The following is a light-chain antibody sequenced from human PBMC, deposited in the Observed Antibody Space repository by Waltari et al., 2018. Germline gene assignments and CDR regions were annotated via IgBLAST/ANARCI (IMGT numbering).Light chain of an antibody. CDR1: RYNIGRRT. Sequence: QSVLTQPPSVSGTTGQRVTRSCSGSRYNIGRRTMNWYRQLPGTAPKLLIFSNQLRPAGVPDRLSASKSGTSASLIISGLQSEDEGTYYCSTWDDSLNNLVFGGGTKLTVL. J-gene: IGLJ2*01. V-gene: IGLV1-44*01. CDR3: STWDDSLNNLV. CDR2: SNQ.